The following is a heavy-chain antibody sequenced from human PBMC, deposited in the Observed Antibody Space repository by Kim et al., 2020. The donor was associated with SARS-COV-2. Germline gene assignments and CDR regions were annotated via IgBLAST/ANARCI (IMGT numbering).Heavy chain of an antibody. D-gene: IGHD6-13*01. CDR2: VFYSGNT. J-gene: IGHJ4*01. CDR1: GDSINSDDYY. CDR3: SRLTWWGSSSTHPDY. Sequence: SETLSLTCTVSGDSINSDDYYWGWIRQPPGKGLEWIGSVFYSGNTYYNPALKIRVTISLDTSKNHFSLKLTSVTAADTAVYYCSRLTWWGSSSTHPDYW. V-gene: IGHV4-39*02.